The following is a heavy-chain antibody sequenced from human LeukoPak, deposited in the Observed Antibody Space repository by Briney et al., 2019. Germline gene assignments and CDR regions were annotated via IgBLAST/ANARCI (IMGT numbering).Heavy chain of an antibody. CDR2: IKQDGSEK. V-gene: IGHV3-7*01. CDR1: GFTSSSFW. D-gene: IGHD1-14*01. J-gene: IGHJ3*02. Sequence: GGSLRLSCAASGFTSSSFWMTWVRQAPGKGLEWVANIKQDGSEKYYVDSVKGRFTISRDNAKNSLYLQMNSLRAEDTAVYYCARNRADAFDIWGQGTMVTVS. CDR3: ARNRADAFDI.